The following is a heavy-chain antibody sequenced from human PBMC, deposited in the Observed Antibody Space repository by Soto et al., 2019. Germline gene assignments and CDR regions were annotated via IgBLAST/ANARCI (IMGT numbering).Heavy chain of an antibody. CDR3: ARLSDSGYDSFDY. V-gene: IGHV4-59*08. J-gene: IGHJ4*02. D-gene: IGHD5-12*01. CDR2: IYYSGST. Sequence: SETLSLTCTVSGGSISSYYWSWIRQPPGKGLEWIGYIYYSGSTNYNPSLKSRVTISVYTSKNQFSLKLSSVTAADTAVYYCARLSDSGYDSFDYWGQGTLVTVS. CDR1: GGSISSYY.